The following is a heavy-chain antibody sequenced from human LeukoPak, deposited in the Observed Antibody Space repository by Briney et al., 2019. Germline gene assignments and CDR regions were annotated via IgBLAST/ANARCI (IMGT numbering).Heavy chain of an antibody. D-gene: IGHD3-10*01. CDR1: GFTFSSYS. Sequence: PGGSLRLSCAASGFTFSSYSMNWVRQAPGKGLEWVSSISSSSSYIYYADSVEGRFTISRDNAKNSLYLQMNSLRAEDTAVYYCARDRITMVRGVHPRSAFDIWGQGTMVTVSS. CDR2: ISSSSSYI. J-gene: IGHJ3*02. CDR3: ARDRITMVRGVHPRSAFDI. V-gene: IGHV3-21*01.